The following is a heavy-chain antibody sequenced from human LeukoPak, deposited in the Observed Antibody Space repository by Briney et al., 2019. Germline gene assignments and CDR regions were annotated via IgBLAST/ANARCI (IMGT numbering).Heavy chain of an antibody. CDR1: GLTFSSRW. CDR2: IQPDGREQ. CDR3: ASQSYARFDP. J-gene: IGHJ5*02. D-gene: IGHD3-16*01. Sequence: GGALRLSCAGSGLTFSSRWMSWVRQAPGKGLEGVGNIQPDGREQYPVDSVKGRFTISRDNARNSLFLQMDSLRVEDTAVYYCASQSYARFDPWGQGTLVSVSS. V-gene: IGHV3-7*01.